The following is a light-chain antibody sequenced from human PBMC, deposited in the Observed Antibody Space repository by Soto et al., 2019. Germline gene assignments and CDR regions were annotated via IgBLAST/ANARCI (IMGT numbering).Light chain of an antibody. J-gene: IGKJ4*01. CDR1: QSVSSSY. CDR3: QQYGSSPLT. CDR2: GAS. V-gene: IGKV3-20*01. Sequence: EIVITQSQRPMTLSPGERASRSCRSSQSVSSSYLAWYQQKPGQAPRLLIYGASSRATGIPDRFSGSGSGTDFTLTISRLEREDFAVYYCQQYGSSPLTFGGGTKVDIK.